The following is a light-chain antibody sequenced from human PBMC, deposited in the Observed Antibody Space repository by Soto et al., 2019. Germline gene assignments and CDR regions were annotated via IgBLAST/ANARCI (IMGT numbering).Light chain of an antibody. V-gene: IGKV1-33*01. CDR1: QDISNN. CDR2: DAS. J-gene: IGKJ4*01. CDR3: PQYFHRLLT. Sequence: DIQMTQSPSSLSASIGDRVTITCQASQDISNNLNWYQQKPGKAPKLLIYDASNLKTGVPSRFTGSGSETDFTFTISSLQSEDIATYYCPQYFHRLLTFGGGTKVEI.